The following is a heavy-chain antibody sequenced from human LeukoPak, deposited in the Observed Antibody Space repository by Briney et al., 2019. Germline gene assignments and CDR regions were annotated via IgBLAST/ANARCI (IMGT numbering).Heavy chain of an antibody. Sequence: GGSLRLSCAASGFTFSSYSMNWVRQVPGKGPEWVSYISSSSSTIFYADSVKGRFTISRDNAKNSLYLQMNSLRAEDTAVYYCARDPREYDILTGSLFDYYFDYWGQGTLVTVSS. CDR1: GFTFSSYS. CDR3: ARDPREYDILTGSLFDYYFDY. V-gene: IGHV3-48*04. J-gene: IGHJ4*02. D-gene: IGHD3-9*01. CDR2: ISSSSSTI.